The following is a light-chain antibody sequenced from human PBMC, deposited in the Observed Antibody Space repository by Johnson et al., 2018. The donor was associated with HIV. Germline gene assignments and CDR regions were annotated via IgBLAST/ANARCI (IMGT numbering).Light chain of an antibody. CDR2: DNN. CDR3: GTWDSSLSARV. J-gene: IGLJ1*01. V-gene: IGLV1-51*01. Sequence: HSVLTQPPSVSAAPGQKVTISCSGSSSNIGNNYVSWYQQLPGTAPKLLIYDNNKRPSGIPDRFSCSKSGTSATLGITGLQTGDEADYYCGTWDSSLSARVFGTGTKVTVL. CDR1: SSNIGNNY.